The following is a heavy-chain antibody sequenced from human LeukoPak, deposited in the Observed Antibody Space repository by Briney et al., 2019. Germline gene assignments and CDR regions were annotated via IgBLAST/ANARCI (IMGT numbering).Heavy chain of an antibody. CDR1: GFTFSSYA. J-gene: IGHJ4*02. D-gene: IGHD1-26*01. CDR2: ISYDGSNK. CDR3: ARDRIVGAGY. Sequence: PGGSLRLSCAASGFTFSSYAMSWVRQAPGKGLEWVAVISYDGSNKYYADSVKGRFTISRDNSKNTLYLQMNSLRAEDTAVYYCARDRIVGAGYWGQGTLVTVSS. V-gene: IGHV3-30-3*01.